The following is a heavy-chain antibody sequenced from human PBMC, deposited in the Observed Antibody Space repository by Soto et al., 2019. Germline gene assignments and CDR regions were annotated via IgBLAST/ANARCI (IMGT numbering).Heavy chain of an antibody. CDR2: IDYSGTA. CDR3: ARITGRHLDY. CDR1: SGSISVTNVF. J-gene: IGHJ4*02. D-gene: IGHD1-20*01. Sequence: PSETLSLTCTVSSGSISVTNVFWGWFRQPPGKGLEWIGNIDYSGTAYFSPSLATRVTFHVYTSKNQFSLTLYSVTAADTAVYYCARITGRHLDYWGQGILITVSS. V-gene: IGHV4-39*01.